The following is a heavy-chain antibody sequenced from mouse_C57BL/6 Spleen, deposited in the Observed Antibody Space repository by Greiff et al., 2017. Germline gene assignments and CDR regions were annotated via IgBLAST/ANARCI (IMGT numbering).Heavy chain of an antibody. J-gene: IGHJ4*01. CDR3: ARREDGSSYRAVGMDY. CDR2: IDPSDSET. Sequence: QVQLQQPGAELVRPGSSVKLSCKASGYTFTSYWMHWVKQRPIQGLEWIGNIDPSDSETHYNQKFKDKATLTVDKSSSTAYMQLSSLTSEGSAVYCCARREDGSSYRAVGMDYWGQGASVTVSS. D-gene: IGHD1-1*01. V-gene: IGHV1-52*01. CDR1: GYTFTSYW.